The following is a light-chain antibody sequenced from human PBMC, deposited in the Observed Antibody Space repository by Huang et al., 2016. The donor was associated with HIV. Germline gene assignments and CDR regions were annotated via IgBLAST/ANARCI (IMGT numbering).Light chain of an antibody. J-gene: IGKJ3*01. CDR3: QQYDIHPLT. CDR1: QDINNF. V-gene: IGKV1-8*01. Sequence: IRMTQSPSSLSASTGDRVTITCRANQDINNFLAWYQQRPGSGPKLLIYAASTVQSGVPSRFSGNGSGTDFTLTIGCLHSEDVATYYCQQYDIHPLTFGPGTRVDIK. CDR2: AAS.